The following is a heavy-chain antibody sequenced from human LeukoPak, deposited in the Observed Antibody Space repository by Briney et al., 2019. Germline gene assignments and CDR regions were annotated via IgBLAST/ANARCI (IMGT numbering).Heavy chain of an antibody. CDR1: GFTFSSYG. D-gene: IGHD3-3*01. CDR2: IWYDGSNK. CDR3: ARDYYDFWSGSLLSNWFDP. Sequence: GRSLRLSCAASGFTFSSYGMHWVRQAPGKGLEWVAVIWYDGSNKYYADSVKGRFTISRDNSKNTLYLQMNSLRAEDTAVYYCARDYYDFWSGSLLSNWFDPWGQGTLVTVSS. J-gene: IGHJ5*02. V-gene: IGHV3-33*01.